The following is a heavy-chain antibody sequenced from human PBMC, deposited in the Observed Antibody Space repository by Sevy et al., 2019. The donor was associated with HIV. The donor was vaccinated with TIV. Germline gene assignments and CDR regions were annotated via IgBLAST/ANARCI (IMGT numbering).Heavy chain of an antibody. V-gene: IGHV1-2*02. Sequence: ASVKVSCKAYGYTFSDYYMHWVRQAPGQGLEWMGWINPNRGGTNYAQKFQGRVTMTRDTSISTAYMELSSLRSDDTVIYYCARGMSAYLLANGMDVWGQGTTVTVSS. CDR2: INPNRGGT. J-gene: IGHJ6*02. CDR3: ARGMSAYLLANGMDV. D-gene: IGHD3-3*01. CDR1: GYTFSDYY.